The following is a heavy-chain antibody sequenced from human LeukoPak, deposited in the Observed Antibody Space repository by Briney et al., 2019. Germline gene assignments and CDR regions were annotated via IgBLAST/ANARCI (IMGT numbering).Heavy chain of an antibody. CDR2: INTNTGNP. CDR3: TKEGYSSSWTPGQFDY. V-gene: IGHV7-4-1*02. Sequence: ASVKVSCKASGYTFSSYAMNWVRQAPGQGLEWMGWINTNTGNPTYAQGFTGRFVFSLDTSVSTAYLQISSLKAEDTAVYYRTKEGYSSSWTPGQFDYWGQGALVTVSS. D-gene: IGHD6-13*01. CDR1: GYTFSSYA. J-gene: IGHJ4*02.